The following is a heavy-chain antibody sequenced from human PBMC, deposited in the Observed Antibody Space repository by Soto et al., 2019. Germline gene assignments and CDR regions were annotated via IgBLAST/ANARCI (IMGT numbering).Heavy chain of an antibody. CDR3: ARDWGRGYCISTSCSV. D-gene: IGHD2-2*01. CDR1: GGSISSGGYY. V-gene: IGHV4-31*03. CDR2: IYYSGST. J-gene: IGHJ4*02. Sequence: QVQLQVSGPGLVKPSQTLSLTCTVSGGSISSGGYYWSWIRQHPGKGLEWIGYIYYSGSTYYNPSIKSRVTISVDTSKNHFALELSSVTAADTAVYYCARDWGRGYCISTSCSVWGQGTLVTVSS.